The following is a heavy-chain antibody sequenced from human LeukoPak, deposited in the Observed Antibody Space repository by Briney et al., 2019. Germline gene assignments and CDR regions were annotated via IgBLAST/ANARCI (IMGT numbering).Heavy chain of an antibody. Sequence: SETLSLTCTVSGGSISSYYWSWIRQPPGKGLEWIGYIYYSGSTNYNPSLKSRVTISVDTSKNQFSLKLSSVTAADTAVYYCARTSYGDRAFDIWGQGTMVNVSS. J-gene: IGHJ3*02. CDR1: GGSISSYY. D-gene: IGHD4-17*01. CDR2: IYYSGST. V-gene: IGHV4-59*01. CDR3: ARTSYGDRAFDI.